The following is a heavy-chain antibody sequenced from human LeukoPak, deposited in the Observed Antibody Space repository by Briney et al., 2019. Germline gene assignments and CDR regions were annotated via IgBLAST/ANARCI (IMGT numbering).Heavy chain of an antibody. CDR2: TRSKAYGGTT. D-gene: IGHD3-9*01. V-gene: IGHV3-49*03. CDR3: TRPYYDILTGKLSGIGY. Sequence: GGSLRLSCTASGFTFGDYAMSWFRQAPGKGLEWVGFTRSKAYGGTTEYAASVKGRFTISRDDSKSIAYLQMNSLKTEDTAVYYCTRPYYDILTGKLSGIGYWGQGTLVTVSS. CDR1: GFTFGDYA. J-gene: IGHJ4*02.